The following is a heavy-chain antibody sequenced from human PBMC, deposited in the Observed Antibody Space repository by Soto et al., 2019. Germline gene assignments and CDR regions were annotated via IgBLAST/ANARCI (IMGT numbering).Heavy chain of an antibody. CDR2: IYHTEGT. D-gene: IGHD4-17*01. J-gene: IGHJ4*02. CDR1: GDSISSSFW. CDR3: ARYDFGTFDY. Sequence: QVLLQESGPGLVKPSGTLSLTCAVSGDSISSSFWWSWVRQPPGKGLEWIGEIYHTEGTVYNPSLKSRVTISVDKSKNQFSLNLDSVTAADTAVYYCARYDFGTFDYWGRGILVTVSS. V-gene: IGHV4-4*02.